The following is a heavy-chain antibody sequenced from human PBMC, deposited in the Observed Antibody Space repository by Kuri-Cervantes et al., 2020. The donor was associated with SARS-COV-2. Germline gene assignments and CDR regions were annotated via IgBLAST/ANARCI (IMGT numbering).Heavy chain of an antibody. V-gene: IGHV3-74*01. J-gene: IGHJ6*02. D-gene: IGHD6-13*01. CDR3: ARDSPDSSSWYYYYYGMDV. Sequence: ETLSLTCAASGFTFSSYWMHWVRQAPGKGLVWVSRINSDGSSTSYADSVKGRFTISRDNAKNSLYLQMNSLRAEDTAVYYCARDSPDSSSWYYYYYGMDVWGQGTTVTVSS. CDR1: GFTFSSYW. CDR2: INSDGSST.